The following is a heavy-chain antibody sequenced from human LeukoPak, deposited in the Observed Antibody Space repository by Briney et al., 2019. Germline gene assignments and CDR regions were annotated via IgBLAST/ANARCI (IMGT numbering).Heavy chain of an antibody. J-gene: IGHJ6*02. CDR3: ARDYYGSGRAIYGMDV. D-gene: IGHD3-10*01. V-gene: IGHV4-59*01. CDR1: GGSISSYY. Sequence: PSETLSLTCTVSGGSISSYYWSWIRQPPGKGLEWIGYIYYSGSTNYNPSLKSRVTISADTSKNQFSLKLSSVTAADTAVYYCARDYYGSGRAIYGMDVWGQGTTVTVSS. CDR2: IYYSGST.